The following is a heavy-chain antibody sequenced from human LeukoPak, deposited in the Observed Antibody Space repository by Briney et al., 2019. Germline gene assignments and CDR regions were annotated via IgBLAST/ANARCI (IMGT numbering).Heavy chain of an antibody. J-gene: IGHJ4*02. CDR3: ARVGSSWSFDY. CDR1: GFTFSSYS. V-gene: IGHV3-21*05. D-gene: IGHD6-13*01. Sequence: GGSLRLSCAASGFTFSSYSMNWVRQAPGKGLEWVSYISSNSKYTKYADSVKGRFTISRDNSKNTLYLQMNSLRAEDTAVYYCARVGSSWSFDYWGQGTLVTVSS. CDR2: ISSNSKYT.